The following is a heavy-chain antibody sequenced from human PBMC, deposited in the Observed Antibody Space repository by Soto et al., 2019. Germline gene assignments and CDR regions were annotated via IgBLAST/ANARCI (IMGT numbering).Heavy chain of an antibody. J-gene: IGHJ4*02. CDR3: ACGRWRGGSCYLWAH. Sequence: ASVKVSCKASGYTFTSYSMHWVRQAPGQRLEWMGWINAGNGNTKYSHKFQGRVTITRDTAASTAYMELSSLRSEDTAVYYCACGRWRGGSCYLWAHWGQGTPVTVSS. V-gene: IGHV1-3*01. CDR2: INAGNGNT. D-gene: IGHD2-15*01. CDR1: GYTFTSYS.